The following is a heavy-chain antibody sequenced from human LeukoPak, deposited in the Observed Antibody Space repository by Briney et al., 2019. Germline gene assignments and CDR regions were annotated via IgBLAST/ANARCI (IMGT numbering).Heavy chain of an antibody. CDR3: ARRAPDYSNYVRYYYYYMDV. J-gene: IGHJ6*03. V-gene: IGHV4-4*09. Sequence: PSETLSLTCTVSGGSISSYYWSWIRQPPGKGLEWIWYIYTSGSTNYNPSLKSRVTISVDTSKNQFSLKLSSVTAADTAVYYCARRAPDYSNYVRYYYYYMDVWGKGTTVTVSS. CDR2: IYTSGST. CDR1: GGSISSYY. D-gene: IGHD4-11*01.